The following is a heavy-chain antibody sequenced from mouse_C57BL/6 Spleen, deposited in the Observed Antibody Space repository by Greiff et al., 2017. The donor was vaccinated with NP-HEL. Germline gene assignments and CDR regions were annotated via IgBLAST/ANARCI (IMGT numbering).Heavy chain of an antibody. CDR3: ARTLTGTSRYFDY. V-gene: IGHV1-82*01. CDR2: IYPGDGDT. Sequence: QVQLQQSGPELVKPGASVKISCKASGYAFSSSWMNWVKQRPGKGLEWIGRIYPGDGDTNYNGKFKGKATLTADKSSSKAYMQLSSLTSEDSAVYFCARTLTGTSRYFDYWGQGTTLTVSS. CDR1: GYAFSSSW. D-gene: IGHD4-1*01. J-gene: IGHJ2*01.